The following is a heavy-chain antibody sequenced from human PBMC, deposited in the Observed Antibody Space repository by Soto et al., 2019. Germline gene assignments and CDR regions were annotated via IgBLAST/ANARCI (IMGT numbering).Heavy chain of an antibody. D-gene: IGHD2-2*01. CDR2: ISSSSSYI. V-gene: IGHV3-21*01. Sequence: EVQLVESGGGLVKPGGSLRLSCAASGFTFSSYSMNWVRQAPGKGLEWVSSISSSSSYIYYADSVKGRFTISRDNAKNSLYLQMNSMRAEDTAVYYCARDQVVPAAMPFDPWGQGTLVTVSS. CDR3: ARDQVVPAAMPFDP. CDR1: GFTFSSYS. J-gene: IGHJ5*02.